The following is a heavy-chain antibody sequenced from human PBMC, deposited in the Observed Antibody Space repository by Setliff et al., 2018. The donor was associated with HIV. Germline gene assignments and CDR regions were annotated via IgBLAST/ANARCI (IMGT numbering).Heavy chain of an antibody. V-gene: IGHV3-33*01. J-gene: IGHJ4*02. CDR3: ARAAFCSGVSCSGYINY. Sequence: RLSCAVSGFTLDDYGIHWVRQAPGKGLEWVALIWYDTINKYYSDSVKGRFTVSRDDPKKTVYLEMKNLTIEDTALYYCARAAFCSGVSCSGYINYWGQGTLVTVSS. CDR1: GFTLDDYG. D-gene: IGHD2-15*01. CDR2: IWYDTINK.